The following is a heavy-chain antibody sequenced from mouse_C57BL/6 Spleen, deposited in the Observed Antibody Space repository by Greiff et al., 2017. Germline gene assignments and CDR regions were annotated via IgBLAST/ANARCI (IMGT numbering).Heavy chain of an antibody. J-gene: IGHJ1*03. CDR3: ASPAYYSNYGYFDV. V-gene: IGHV1-82*01. CDR1: GYAFSSSW. Sequence: QVQLKESGPELVKPGASVKISCKASGYAFSSSWMNWVKQRPGKGLEWIGRLYPGDGDTNYTGKFKGKATLTADTSSSTAYMQLSSLTSEDSAVYFCASPAYYSNYGYFDVWGTGTTVTVSS. D-gene: IGHD2-5*01. CDR2: LYPGDGDT.